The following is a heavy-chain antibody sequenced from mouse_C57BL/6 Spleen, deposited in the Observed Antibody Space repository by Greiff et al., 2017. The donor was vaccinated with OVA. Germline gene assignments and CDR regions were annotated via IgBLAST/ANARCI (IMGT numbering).Heavy chain of an antibody. CDR2: ICSGGSYS. V-gene: IGHV5-6*02. CDR1: GFTFSSHG. CDR3: ESRFPDGPFAY. J-gene: IGHJ3*01. D-gene: IGHD2-3*01. Sequence: VMSVESGGDLVKPGGSLKLSCAASGFTFSSHGMSWVRQTPDKGPEWVATICSGGSYSYFQASVKGRFTISRDNAKNTLYLQMSSLKSEDTAMYYCESRFPDGPFAYWGQGTLVTVSA.